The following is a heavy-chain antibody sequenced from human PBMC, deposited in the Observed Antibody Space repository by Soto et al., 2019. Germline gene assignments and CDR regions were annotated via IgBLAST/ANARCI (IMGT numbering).Heavy chain of an antibody. V-gene: IGHV4-30-4*01. CDR1: GGSISGSDYY. D-gene: IGHD3-22*01. CDR2: IYHSGST. Sequence: SETLSLTCTVSGGSISGSDYYWTWIRQPPGKGLEWIGYIYHSGSTNYNPSLKSRVTISVDKSKNQFSLKLSSVTAADTAVYYCARDASGDSSGYYNYWGQGTLVTVSS. CDR3: ARDASGDSSGYYNY. J-gene: IGHJ4*02.